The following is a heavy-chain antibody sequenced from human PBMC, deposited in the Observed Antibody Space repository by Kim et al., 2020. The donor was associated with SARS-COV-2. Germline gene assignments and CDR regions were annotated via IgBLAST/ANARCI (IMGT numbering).Heavy chain of an antibody. J-gene: IGHJ6*02. D-gene: IGHD3-10*01. Sequence: SETLSLTCTVSGGSISSSSYYWGWIRQPPGKGLEWIGSIYYSGSTYYNPSLKSRVTISVDTSKNQFSLKLSSVTAADTAVYYCARGVLLWFGELFNYYGMDVWGQGTTVTVSS. V-gene: IGHV4-39*07. CDR2: IYYSGST. CDR3: ARGVLLWFGELFNYYGMDV. CDR1: GGSISSSSYY.